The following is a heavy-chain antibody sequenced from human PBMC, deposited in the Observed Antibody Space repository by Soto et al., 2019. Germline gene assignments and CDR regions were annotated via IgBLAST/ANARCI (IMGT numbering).Heavy chain of an antibody. CDR3: ARDLGGEGGMDG. V-gene: IGHV1-69*08. Sequence: QVQLVQSGAEVKKPRSSVKVSCKASGGTFSSYTISWLRQSPGQGLEWMGRIIHILGIANYAQKVQGRVLITADKTTSTADLELSVLRSEDTAVYYCARDLGGEGGMDGWGQGTTVTVCS. J-gene: IGHJ6*02. CDR2: IIHILGIA. CDR1: GGTFSSYT.